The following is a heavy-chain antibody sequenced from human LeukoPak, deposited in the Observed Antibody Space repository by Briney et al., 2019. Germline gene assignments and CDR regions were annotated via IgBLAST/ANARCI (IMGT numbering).Heavy chain of an antibody. V-gene: IGHV1-46*01. J-gene: IGHJ4*02. CDR2: IHPSGDRT. CDR1: GYTLTNHY. Sequence: GASVKVSCTASGYTLTNHYMYWVRQAPGQGLEWMGIIHPSGDRTSYAQKFQGRVTMTSDTSTSTVYMELSSLRSEDTAVYYCARVPEAGYNPDYWGQGTLVTVSA. CDR3: ARVPEAGYNPDY. D-gene: IGHD5-24*01.